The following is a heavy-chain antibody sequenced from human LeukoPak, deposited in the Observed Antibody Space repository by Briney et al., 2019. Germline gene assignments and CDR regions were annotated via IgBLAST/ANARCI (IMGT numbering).Heavy chain of an antibody. CDR1: GGSISSDY. CDR3: ARVVGATGSSDY. CDR2: IYYIGST. D-gene: IGHD1-26*01. J-gene: IGHJ4*02. V-gene: IGHV4-59*01. Sequence: SETLSLTCTVSGGSISSDYWSWIRQPPAKGLEWIGYIYYIGSTNYNPSLKSRITISVDTSKSHFSLKLSSVTAADTAVYYCARVVGATGSSDYWGQGTLVTVSS.